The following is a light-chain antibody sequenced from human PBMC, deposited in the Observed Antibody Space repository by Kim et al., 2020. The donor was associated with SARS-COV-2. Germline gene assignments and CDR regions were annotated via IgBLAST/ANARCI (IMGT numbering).Light chain of an antibody. J-gene: IGKJ1*01. CDR2: RTS. Sequence: SASVGDRVTITCRASKNTDWLAWYQQKPGKAPKLLIYRTSNLESGVPSRFSGSASGTDFTLTISSLQPDDFATYYCQQYNSYSRTFGHGTKVDIK. CDR3: QQYNSYSRT. V-gene: IGKV1-5*03. CDR1: KNTDW.